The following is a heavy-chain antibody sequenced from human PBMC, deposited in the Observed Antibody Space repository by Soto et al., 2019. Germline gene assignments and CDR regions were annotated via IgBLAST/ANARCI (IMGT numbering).Heavy chain of an antibody. J-gene: IGHJ4*02. Sequence: GGSLRLSCAASGFTFSSYGMHWVRQAPGKGPEWVAVIWYDGSKKYYADSVKGRFTISRDNPKSTLYLQMNSLRAEDTAVHYCARDCSGGNCYYFDYWGQGTLVTVSS. CDR3: ARDCSGGNCYYFDY. V-gene: IGHV3-33*01. CDR2: IWYDGSKK. D-gene: IGHD2-15*01. CDR1: GFTFSSYG.